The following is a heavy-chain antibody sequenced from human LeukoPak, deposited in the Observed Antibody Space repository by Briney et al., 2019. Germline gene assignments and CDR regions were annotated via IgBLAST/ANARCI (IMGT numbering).Heavy chain of an antibody. V-gene: IGHV3-7*03. D-gene: IGHD3-10*01. CDR3: ARDPVLLWSGELHHDAFDI. CDR1: GFTFSSYW. J-gene: IGHJ3*02. Sequence: PGGSLRLSCAASGFTFSSYWMSWVRQAPGKGLEWVANIKQDGSEKYYVDSVKGRFTISRDNAKNSLYLQMNSLRAEDTAVYYCARDPVLLWSGELHHDAFDIWGQGTMVTVSS. CDR2: IKQDGSEK.